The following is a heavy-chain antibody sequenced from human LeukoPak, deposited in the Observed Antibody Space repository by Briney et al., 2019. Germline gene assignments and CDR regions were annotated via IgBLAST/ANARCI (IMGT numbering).Heavy chain of an antibody. V-gene: IGHV4-4*07. Sequence: SETLSLTCTVSGGSLSNYYWTWIRQSAGKGLEWIGRIYTSGSTNYNPSLKSRVTMSVDTSKNQFSLKLKSVTAADTAVYYCARDHLDSDNAFDIWGQGTMVTVSS. J-gene: IGHJ3*02. CDR1: GGSLSNYY. CDR3: ARDHLDSDNAFDI. CDR2: IYTSGST. D-gene: IGHD1-26*01.